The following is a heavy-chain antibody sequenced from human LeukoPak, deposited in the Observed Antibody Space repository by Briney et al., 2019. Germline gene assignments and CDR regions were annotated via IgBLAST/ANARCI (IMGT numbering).Heavy chain of an antibody. CDR1: GYTFTGYY. CDR2: INPNSGGT. Sequence: ASVKVSCKASGYTFTGYYMHWVRQAPGQGLEWMGRINPNSGGTNYAQKFQGRVTMTRDTSISTAYMELSRLRADDTAVYYCARDHRGSELFSSRGPGNLVTVSS. CDR3: ARDHRGSELFSS. V-gene: IGHV1-2*06. J-gene: IGHJ4*02. D-gene: IGHD1-26*01.